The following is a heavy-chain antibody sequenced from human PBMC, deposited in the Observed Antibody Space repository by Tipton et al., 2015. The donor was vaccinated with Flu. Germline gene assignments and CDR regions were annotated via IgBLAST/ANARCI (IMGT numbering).Heavy chain of an antibody. Sequence: AASGFTFHFHAMHWVRQVPGKGLEWVSSISWNNHSIGYADSVKGRFTVSRDNAKNSLYLQMDNLKPEDTALYYCAKDMGSGIPSPGQRRDHYNGMDVWGQGTTVTVSS. CDR3: AKDMGSGIPSPGQRRDHYNGMDV. J-gene: IGHJ6*02. CDR2: ISWNNHSI. V-gene: IGHV3-9*01. D-gene: IGHD3-10*01. CDR1: GFTFHFHA.